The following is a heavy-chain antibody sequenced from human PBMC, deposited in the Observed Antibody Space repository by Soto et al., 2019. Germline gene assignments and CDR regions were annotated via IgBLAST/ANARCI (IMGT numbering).Heavy chain of an antibody. D-gene: IGHD6-6*01. CDR1: GFTFSNAW. CDR2: IKSKTDGGTT. Sequence: EVQLVESGGGLVKPGGSLRLSCAASGFTFSNAWMNWVRQAPGKGLEWVGRIKSKTDGGTTDYAAPVKGRFTISRDDSKNTLYLQMNSLKTEDTAVYYCTTFASSSFFYYYYGMDVWGQGTTVTVSS. CDR3: TTFASSSFFYYYYGMDV. V-gene: IGHV3-15*07. J-gene: IGHJ6*02.